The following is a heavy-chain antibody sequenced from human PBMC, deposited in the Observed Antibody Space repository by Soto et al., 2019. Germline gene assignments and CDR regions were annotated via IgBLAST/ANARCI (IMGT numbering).Heavy chain of an antibody. Sequence: SETLSLTCTVSGGSISNYHWSWIRQPPGKGLEWIGSIYYSGSTKYNPLLKSRVSISVDTSKNQFSLKLTSVTAADTAVFYCARADSYGLWRFDYWGQGTLVTVSS. CDR3: ARADSYGLWRFDY. V-gene: IGHV4-59*01. CDR2: IYYSGST. J-gene: IGHJ4*02. D-gene: IGHD5-18*01. CDR1: GGSISNYH.